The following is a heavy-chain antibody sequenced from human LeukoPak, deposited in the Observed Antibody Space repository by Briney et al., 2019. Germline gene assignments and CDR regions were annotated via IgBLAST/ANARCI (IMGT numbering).Heavy chain of an antibody. V-gene: IGHV1-69*13. CDR3: ASDTHCSGGSCLGAFDY. CDR2: IIPIFGTA. CDR1: GGTFSSYA. Sequence: SVTVSCTASGGTFSSYAISWVRQAPGQGLEWMGGIIPIFGTANYAQKFQGRVTITADESTSTAYMELSSLRSEDTAVYYCASDTHCSGGSCLGAFDYWGQGTLVTVSS. J-gene: IGHJ4*02. D-gene: IGHD2-15*01.